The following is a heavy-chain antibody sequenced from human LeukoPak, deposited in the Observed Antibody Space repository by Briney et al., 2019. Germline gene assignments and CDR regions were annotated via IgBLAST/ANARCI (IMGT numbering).Heavy chain of an antibody. V-gene: IGHV3-30*03. J-gene: IGHJ4*02. Sequence: PGGSLRLSCAASGFTFSSYGMHWVRQAPGKGLEWVAVISYDGSNKYYADSVKGRFTISRDNSKNTLYLQMNSLRAEDTAVYYCARSSIGVYIVVVTAILDYWGQGTLVTVSS. CDR1: GFTFSSYG. CDR3: ARSSIGVYIVVVTAILDY. CDR2: ISYDGSNK. D-gene: IGHD2-21*02.